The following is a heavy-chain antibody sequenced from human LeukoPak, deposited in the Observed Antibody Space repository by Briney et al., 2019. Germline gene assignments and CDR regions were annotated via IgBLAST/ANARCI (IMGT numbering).Heavy chain of an antibody. J-gene: IGHJ4*02. Sequence: GGSLRLSCAASGFTFSSYGMHWVRQAPGKGLEWVAVIWYDGSNKYYADSVKGRFTISRDNSKNTLYLQMNSLRAGDTAVYYCARDFRVRGVIIGYWGQGTLVTVSS. CDR2: IWYDGSNK. D-gene: IGHD3-10*01. CDR1: GFTFSSYG. CDR3: ARDFRVRGVIIGY. V-gene: IGHV3-33*01.